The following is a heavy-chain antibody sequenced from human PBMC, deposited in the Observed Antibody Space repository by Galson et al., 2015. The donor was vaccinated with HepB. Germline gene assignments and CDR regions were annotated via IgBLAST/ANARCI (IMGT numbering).Heavy chain of an antibody. V-gene: IGHV5-10-1*01. CDR1: GYSFTSYW. J-gene: IGHJ4*02. CDR2: IDPTESDT. D-gene: IGHD5-12*01. Sequence: QSGAEVKKPGESLRISCKASGYSFTSYWISWVRQMPGKGLEWMGRIDPTESDTDYSPSFQGHVTISADKSISTAYLQWSSVKASDTAMYYCAKHWGYSGYVTFDCWGQGTLLTAAS. CDR3: AKHWGYSGYVTFDC.